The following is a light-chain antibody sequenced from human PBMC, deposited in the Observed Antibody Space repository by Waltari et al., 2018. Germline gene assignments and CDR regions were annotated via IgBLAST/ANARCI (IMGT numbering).Light chain of an antibody. CDR3: CSFAGYDIYV. J-gene: IGLJ1*01. CDR2: EIS. V-gene: IGLV2-23*02. CDR1: NSNVDILHL. Sequence: QSALTQPASVSGSPGQSITISCTAVNSNVDILHLVSWYQHHPGRNPRLLIYEISQRPSGISNRFSGSKSGNTASLTISGLQPEDEADYFCCSFAGYDIYVFGSGTQVSVL.